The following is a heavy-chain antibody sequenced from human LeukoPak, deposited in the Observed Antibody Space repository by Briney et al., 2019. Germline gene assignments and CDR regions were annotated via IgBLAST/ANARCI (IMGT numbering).Heavy chain of an antibody. CDR3: ARHEGIAAAAPFDY. V-gene: IGHV4-59*08. CDR2: IYYSGST. CDR1: GGSISSYY. D-gene: IGHD6-13*01. J-gene: IGHJ4*02. Sequence: SETLSLTCTVSGGSISSYYWSWIRQPPGKGLEWIGYIYYSGSTNYNPSLKSRVTISVDTSKNQFSLKLSSVTPADTAVYYCARHEGIAAAAPFDYWGQGTLVTVSS.